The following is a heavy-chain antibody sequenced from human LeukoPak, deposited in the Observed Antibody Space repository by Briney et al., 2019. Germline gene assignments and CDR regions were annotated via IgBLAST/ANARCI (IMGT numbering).Heavy chain of an antibody. D-gene: IGHD4/OR15-4a*01. CDR2: IKQDGNKK. CDR1: GFTFRIYS. CDR3: ARPNYDDDY. V-gene: IGHV3-7*03. J-gene: IGHJ4*02. Sequence: GGSLRLSCAASGFTFRIYSMNWVRQAPGKGLEWVAEIKQDGNKKYYIDSVKGRFTISRDNAKNSLYLQMNSLRAEDTAVYYCARPNYDDDYWGQGTLVTVSS.